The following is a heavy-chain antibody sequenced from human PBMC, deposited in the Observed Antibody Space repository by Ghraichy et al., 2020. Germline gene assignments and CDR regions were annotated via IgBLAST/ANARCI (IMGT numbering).Heavy chain of an antibody. CDR2: ISYDGSNK. D-gene: IGHD6-13*01. V-gene: IGHV3-30*04. Sequence: GGSLRLSCAASGFTFSSYAMHWVRQAPGKGLEWVAVISYDGSNKYYADSVKGRFTISRDNSKNTLYLQMNSLRAEDTAVYYCARDNQYSSSWSDAFDIWGQGTMVTVSS. CDR1: GFTFSSYA. CDR3: ARDNQYSSSWSDAFDI. J-gene: IGHJ3*02.